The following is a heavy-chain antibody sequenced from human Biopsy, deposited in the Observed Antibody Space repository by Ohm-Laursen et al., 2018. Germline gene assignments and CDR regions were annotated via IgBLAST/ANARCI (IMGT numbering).Heavy chain of an antibody. Sequence: SDTLSLTCAVSGYSISSDYRWGWIRQAPGKTLEWLGNIFKDGNTHYNLSLRSRLIISIDTSKNQFSLKMTSVSGADTAVYFCARVGSGWAPFDKWGPGTLVTVSS. CDR2: IFKDGNT. J-gene: IGHJ4*02. V-gene: IGHV4-38-2*01. CDR3: ARVGSGWAPFDK. CDR1: GYSISSDYR. D-gene: IGHD6-19*01.